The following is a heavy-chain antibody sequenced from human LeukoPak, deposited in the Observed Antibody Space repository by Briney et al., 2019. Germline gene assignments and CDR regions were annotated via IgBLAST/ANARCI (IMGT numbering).Heavy chain of an antibody. Sequence: PGGSLRLSCAASGFTFSSYSMNWVRQAPGKGLEWVSVIYSGGSTYYADSVKGRFTISRDNSKNTLYLQMNSLRAEDTAVYYCARLSGSYRSYFDYWGQGTLVTVSS. J-gene: IGHJ4*02. D-gene: IGHD1-26*01. CDR2: IYSGGST. CDR1: GFTFSSYS. CDR3: ARLSGSYRSYFDY. V-gene: IGHV3-53*01.